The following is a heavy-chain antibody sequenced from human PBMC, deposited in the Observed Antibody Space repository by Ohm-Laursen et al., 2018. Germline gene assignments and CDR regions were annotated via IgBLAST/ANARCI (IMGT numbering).Heavy chain of an antibody. CDR3: AREGKSDDSTGYFLGY. J-gene: IGHJ4*02. Sequence: SETLSLTCTVSGGSVSTYYWNWIRQPAGKGLEWIGRISSSGNTNYNPSLKSRVTMSVDTSKNQFSLKLSSSTDADTAVYYCAREGKSDDSTGYFLGYWGPGTLATVSS. D-gene: IGHD3-22*01. CDR2: ISSSGNT. CDR1: GGSVSTYY. V-gene: IGHV4-4*07.